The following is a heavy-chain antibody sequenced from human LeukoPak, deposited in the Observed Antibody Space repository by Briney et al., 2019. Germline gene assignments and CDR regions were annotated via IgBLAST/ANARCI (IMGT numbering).Heavy chain of an antibody. J-gene: IGHJ3*02. CDR2: IYYSGST. V-gene: IGHV4-59*01. CDR3: ASLGATVGATFRLGAFDI. CDR1: GGSISSYY. Sequence: PSETLSLTCTVSGGSISSYYWSWIRQPPGKGLEWIGYIYYSGSTNYNPSLKSRVTISVDTSKNQFSLKLSSVTAADTAVYYCASLGATVGATFRLGAFDIWGQGTMVTVSS. D-gene: IGHD1-26*01.